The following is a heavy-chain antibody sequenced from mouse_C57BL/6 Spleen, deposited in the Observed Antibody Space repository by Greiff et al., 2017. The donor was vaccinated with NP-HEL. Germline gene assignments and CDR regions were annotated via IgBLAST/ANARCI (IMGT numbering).Heavy chain of an antibody. CDR3: ARDRTTVVAPYAMDY. D-gene: IGHD1-1*01. J-gene: IGHJ4*01. V-gene: IGHV5-4*01. Sequence: VATITDGGSYTYYPANVKGRFTLSRDNAKNNLYLQMSHLKSEDTAMYYCARDRTTVVAPYAMDYWGQGTSGTVSS. CDR2: ITDGGSYT.